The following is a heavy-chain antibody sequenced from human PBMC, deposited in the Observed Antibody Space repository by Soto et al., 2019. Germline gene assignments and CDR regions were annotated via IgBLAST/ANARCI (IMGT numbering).Heavy chain of an antibody. CDR3: AKIKWIQLWFFDY. V-gene: IGHV3-23*01. CDR1: GFTFSSYA. J-gene: IGHJ4*02. CDR2: ISGSGGST. D-gene: IGHD5-18*01. Sequence: EVQLLESGGGLVQPGGSLRLSCAASGFTFSSYAMSWVRQAPGKGLEWVSAISGSGGSTYYADSVKGRFTISRDNSKNTLYLQMNSLRAENTAVYYCAKIKWIQLWFFDYWGQGTLVTVSS.